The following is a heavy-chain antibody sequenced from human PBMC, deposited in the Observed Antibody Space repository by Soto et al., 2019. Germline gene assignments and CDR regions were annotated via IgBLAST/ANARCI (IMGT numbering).Heavy chain of an antibody. CDR1: GGSISSYY. D-gene: IGHD3-16*02. Sequence: QVQLQESGPGLVKPSETLSLTCTVSGGSISSYYWSWIRQPPGKGLEWIGYIYYSGSTNYNPSLKSRVTISVDTSKNQSSLKLSSVTAADTAVYYCAGFYDYIWGSYRGKNWFDPWGQGTLVTVSS. J-gene: IGHJ5*02. V-gene: IGHV4-59*08. CDR3: AGFYDYIWGSYRGKNWFDP. CDR2: IYYSGST.